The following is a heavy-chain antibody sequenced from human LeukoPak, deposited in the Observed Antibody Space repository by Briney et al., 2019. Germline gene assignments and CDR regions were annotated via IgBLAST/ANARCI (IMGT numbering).Heavy chain of an antibody. CDR2: INPNSGGT. CDR3: ARGRVGSARLGYFDY. J-gene: IGHJ4*02. CDR1: GYTFTGYY. V-gene: IGHV1-2*02. Sequence: ASVKVSCKASGYTFTGYYMHWVRQAPGQGLEWMGWINPNSGGTNYAQKFQGRVTMTRDTSIGTAYMELSRLRSDDTAVYYCARGRVGSARLGYFDYWGQGTLVTVSS. D-gene: IGHD6-6*01.